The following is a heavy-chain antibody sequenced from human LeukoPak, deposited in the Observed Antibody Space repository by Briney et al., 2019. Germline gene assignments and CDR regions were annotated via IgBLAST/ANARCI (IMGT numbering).Heavy chain of an antibody. J-gene: IGHJ6*03. D-gene: IGHD1-26*01. CDR3: ARLAGATTVYYYYYYMDV. V-gene: IGHV5-51*01. CDR1: GYSFTSYW. Sequence: GESLKISCKGSGYSFTSYWIGWARQMPGKGLEWMGIIYPGDSDTRYSPSFQGQVTISADKSISTAYLQWSSLKASDTAMYYCARLAGATTVYYYYYYMDVWGKGTTVTVSS. CDR2: IYPGDSDT.